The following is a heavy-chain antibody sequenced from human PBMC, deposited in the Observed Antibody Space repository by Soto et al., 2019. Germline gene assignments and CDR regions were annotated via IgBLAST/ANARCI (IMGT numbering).Heavy chain of an antibody. CDR1: GDSITSGPYY. Sequence: QVQLQESGPGLVKPSQTLSVTCTVSGDSITSGPYYWSWVRQLPGRGLEWIGYIYFRGLSYYNPSLKSRITISLDRSKNQFSLELNSVTAADTAVYYCARSGGSNSWYGVLDFWCQGTLVNVSS. J-gene: IGHJ4*02. D-gene: IGHD2-15*01. V-gene: IGHV4-31*03. CDR3: ARSGGSNSWYGVLDF. CDR2: IYFRGLS.